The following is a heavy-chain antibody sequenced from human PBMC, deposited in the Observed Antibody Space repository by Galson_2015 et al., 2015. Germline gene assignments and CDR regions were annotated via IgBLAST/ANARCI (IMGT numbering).Heavy chain of an antibody. V-gene: IGHV1-18*04. J-gene: IGHJ6*02. CDR3: ARDHDIVVVPAASYYYGMDV. Sequence: SVKVSCKASGYTFTCYGISWVRQAPGQGLEWMGWISAYNGNTNYAQKLQGRVTMTTDTSTSTAYMELRSLRSDDTAVYYCARDHDIVVVPAASYYYGMDVWVQGTTVTVSS. CDR2: ISAYNGNT. CDR1: GYTFTCYG. D-gene: IGHD2-2*01.